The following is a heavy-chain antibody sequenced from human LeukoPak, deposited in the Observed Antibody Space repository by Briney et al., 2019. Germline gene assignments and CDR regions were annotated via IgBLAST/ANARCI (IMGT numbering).Heavy chain of an antibody. CDR1: GFTFSSYG. D-gene: IGHD3-10*01. CDR2: IRYDGSNK. J-gene: IGHJ4*02. V-gene: IGHV3-30*02. CDR3: AKDLAVVGSGSPGY. Sequence: GGSLRLSCAASGFTFSSYGMHWVRQAPGKGLERVAFIRYDGSNKYYADSVKGRFTISRDNSKNTLYLQMNSLRAEDTAVYYCAKDLAVVGSGSPGYWGQGTLVTVSS.